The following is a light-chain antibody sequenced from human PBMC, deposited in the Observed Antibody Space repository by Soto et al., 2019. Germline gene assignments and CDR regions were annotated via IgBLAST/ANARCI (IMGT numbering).Light chain of an antibody. Sequence: EIVLTQSPGTLSLSPGERATLSCRASQSVSSSYLAWHQQKPGQAPRLLIYGASSRATGMPDRFSGSGSGTDFTLTISRLEPEDFAVYYCQQYGSSPLTFGGGTKVDIK. CDR3: QQYGSSPLT. V-gene: IGKV3-20*01. CDR1: QSVSSSY. J-gene: IGKJ4*01. CDR2: GAS.